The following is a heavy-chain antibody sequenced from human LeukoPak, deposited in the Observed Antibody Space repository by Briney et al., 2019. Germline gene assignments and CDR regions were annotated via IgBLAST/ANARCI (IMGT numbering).Heavy chain of an antibody. D-gene: IGHD6-13*01. J-gene: IGHJ6*03. CDR1: GGSISNYY. CDR3: ARRIAAAGLYYYYYYMDV. V-gene: IGHV4-59*01. Sequence: SETLSLTCTVSGGSISNYYWNWIRQPPGKGLEWIGYIYYSGTTNYNPSLKSRVSMSVDTSKNQFSLKLSSVTAADTAVYYCARRIAAAGLYYYYYYMDVWGKGTTVTISS. CDR2: IYYSGTT.